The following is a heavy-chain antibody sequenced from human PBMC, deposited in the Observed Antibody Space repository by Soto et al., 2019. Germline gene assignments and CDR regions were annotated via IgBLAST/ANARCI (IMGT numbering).Heavy chain of an antibody. J-gene: IGHJ4*02. D-gene: IGHD2-8*01. Sequence: GASVKVSCKASGGTFSSYAISWVRQAPGQGLEWMGGIIPIFGTANYAQKFQGRVTITADESTSTAYMELSSLRSEDTAVYYCARARAVYCTNGVCYLFDYWGQGTLVTVSS. CDR3: ARARAVYCTNGVCYLFDY. V-gene: IGHV1-69*13. CDR2: IIPIFGTA. CDR1: GGTFSSYA.